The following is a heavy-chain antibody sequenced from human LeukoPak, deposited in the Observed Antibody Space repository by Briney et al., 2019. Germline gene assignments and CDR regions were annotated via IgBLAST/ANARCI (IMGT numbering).Heavy chain of an antibody. CDR2: VTSKTEGGTA. J-gene: IGHJ4*02. Sequence: PGGSLRLSCAASGFTFTNARMSWVRQAPGKGLEWVGRVTSKTEGGTADYSAPVKGRFTISRDDSKNILYLQMSSLETEDTGVYYCTTVGNWNPRLYWGQGTLVTVSS. CDR1: GFTFTNAR. D-gene: IGHD1-20*01. CDR3: TTVGNWNPRLY. V-gene: IGHV3-15*01.